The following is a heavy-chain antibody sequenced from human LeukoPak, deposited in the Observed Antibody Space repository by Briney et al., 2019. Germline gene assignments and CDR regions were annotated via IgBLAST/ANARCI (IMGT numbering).Heavy chain of an antibody. CDR3: ARSLELPSYYFDY. Sequence: PSETLSLTCAVYGGSFSGYYWSWLRQPPGKGLEWIGEINHSGSTNYNPSLKSRVTISVETSKKQFSQKQRYMAAADTAVYYCARSLELPSYYFDYWGQGTLVTVSS. J-gene: IGHJ4*02. CDR2: INHSGST. D-gene: IGHD1-7*01. CDR1: GGSFSGYY. V-gene: IGHV4-34*01.